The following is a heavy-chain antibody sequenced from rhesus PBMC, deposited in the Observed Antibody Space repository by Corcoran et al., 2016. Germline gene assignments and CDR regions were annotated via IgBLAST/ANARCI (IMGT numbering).Heavy chain of an antibody. CDR2: INGNSGST. V-gene: IGHV4-80*01. CDR1: GGSFSSYW. D-gene: IGHD6-25*01. CDR3: ARERGGSGSWKGLFDY. Sequence: QVQLQESGPGLVKPSETLSLTCAVSGGSFSSYWWSWIRQPPGKGLEWIGEINGNSGSTNNKPSLKSRVTISTDTSKNQFSLKLSSGTAADTAVYYCARERGGSGSWKGLFDYWGQGVLVTVSS. J-gene: IGHJ4*01.